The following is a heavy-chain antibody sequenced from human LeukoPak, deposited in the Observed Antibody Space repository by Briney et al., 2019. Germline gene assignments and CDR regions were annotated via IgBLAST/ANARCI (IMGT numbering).Heavy chain of an antibody. Sequence: SETLSLTCTVSRGYINDDYWNWIRQPPGKGLEWIGYLYPTVGTNYNPSLKSRATISIETSRKEVSLTLTSVTAADTAVYFCARQYTGSYRHFVSWGQGTLVTVSS. CDR1: RGYINDDY. CDR3: ARQYTGSYRHFVS. D-gene: IGHD1-26*01. J-gene: IGHJ4*02. V-gene: IGHV4-4*09. CDR2: LYPTVGT.